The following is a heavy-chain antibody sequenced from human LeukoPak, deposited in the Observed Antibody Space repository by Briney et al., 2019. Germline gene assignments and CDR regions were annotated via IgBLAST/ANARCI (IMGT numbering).Heavy chain of an antibody. J-gene: IGHJ4*02. CDR3: AKDASPPYSDTSDNFDY. Sequence: GGSLRLSCAASGFTFSSYAMSWVRQAPGKGLEWVSAISGSGGSTYYADSVKGRFTISRDNSKNTLYLQMNSLRAEDTAVYYCAKDASPPYSDTSDNFDYWGQGTLVTVSS. V-gene: IGHV3-23*01. CDR2: ISGSGGST. CDR1: GFTFSSYA. D-gene: IGHD3-22*01.